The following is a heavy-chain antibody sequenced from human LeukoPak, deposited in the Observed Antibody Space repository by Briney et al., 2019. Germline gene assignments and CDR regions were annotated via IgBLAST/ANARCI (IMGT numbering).Heavy chain of an antibody. J-gene: IGHJ6*02. CDR1: GYSFSTHD. D-gene: IGHD3-10*01. CDR2: VNPNSGNT. Sequence: ASVNVSCTASGYSFSTHDINWVRQAPGQGLEYVGWVNPNSGNTGYAQNFEGRVTMTRDTSTTTAYMELSNLRSDDTAVYYCARGGTMVRGVNALGNYGMDVWGQGTTVTVSS. V-gene: IGHV1-8*01. CDR3: ARGGTMVRGVNALGNYGMDV.